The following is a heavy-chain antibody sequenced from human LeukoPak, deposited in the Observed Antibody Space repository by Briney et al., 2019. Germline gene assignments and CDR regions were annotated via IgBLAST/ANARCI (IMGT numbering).Heavy chain of an antibody. CDR1: GFTFSSYS. CDR2: ISSSSSYI. D-gene: IGHD4-23*01. CDR3: ASLVVTNRFDY. V-gene: IGHV3-21*01. J-gene: IGHJ4*02. Sequence: GGSLRLSCAASGFTFSSYSMNWVRQAPGKGLEWVSSISSSSSYIYYADSVKGRFTISRDNAKNSLYLRMNSLRAEDTAVYYCASLVVTNRFDYWGQGTLVTVSS.